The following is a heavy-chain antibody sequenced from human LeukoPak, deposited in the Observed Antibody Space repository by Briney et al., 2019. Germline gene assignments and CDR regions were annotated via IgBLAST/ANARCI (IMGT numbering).Heavy chain of an antibody. J-gene: IGHJ4*02. CDR3: ARAYDSSGYYYYYYFDY. CDR1: GGSIRSGDYY. Sequence: PSQTLSLTCTVSGGSIRSGDYYWSWIRQRPGKGLEWIGYINHSGNTYYNPSLESPAIISIDTSENQFSVKLTSVTAADTAIYYCARAYDSSGYYYYYYFDYWGKGTLVTVSS. D-gene: IGHD3-22*01. CDR2: INHSGNT. V-gene: IGHV4-31*01.